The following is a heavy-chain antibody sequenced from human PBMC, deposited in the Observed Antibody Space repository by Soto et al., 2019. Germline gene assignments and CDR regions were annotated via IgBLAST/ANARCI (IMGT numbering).Heavy chain of an antibody. CDR1: GYTFTSYG. V-gene: IGHV1-18*01. D-gene: IGHD3-10*01. CDR2: ISAYNGNT. CDR3: ARDLWFGELSGRGMDV. J-gene: IGHJ6*02. Sequence: ASVKVSCKASGYTFTSYGISWVRQAPGQGLEWMGWISAYNGNTNYAQKLQGRVTMTTDTSTSTAYMELRSLRSDDTAVYYCARDLWFGELSGRGMDVWGQGTTVTVSS.